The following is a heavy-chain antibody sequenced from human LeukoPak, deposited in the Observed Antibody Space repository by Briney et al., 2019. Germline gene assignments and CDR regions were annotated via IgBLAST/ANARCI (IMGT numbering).Heavy chain of an antibody. Sequence: ASVMVSCKASGYTFTDYYIHWVRQAPGPGLEWMGWINPKSGGTDSAQKFQGRVTVTRDTSISSAYVELSRLSSDDTAVYYCARGDCSGATCYDLFDVWGQGTKVTVSS. D-gene: IGHD2-2*01. CDR2: INPKSGGT. CDR1: GYTFTDYY. CDR3: ARGDCSGATCYDLFDV. J-gene: IGHJ3*01. V-gene: IGHV1-2*02.